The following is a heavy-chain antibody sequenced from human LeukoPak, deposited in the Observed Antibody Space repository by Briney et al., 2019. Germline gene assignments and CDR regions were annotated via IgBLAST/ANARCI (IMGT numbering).Heavy chain of an antibody. D-gene: IGHD3-16*01. J-gene: IGHJ5*02. Sequence: GGSLRLSCAASGFTFSTYSMNWVRQAPGRGLEWVSSISSRSNIIYYADSVKGRFTISRDNAKNSLYLLMNSLRAEDTAVYYCGRDRNTVWNLDPWAKGTRVTVPS. CDR3: GRDRNTVWNLDP. CDR2: ISSRSNII. V-gene: IGHV3-21*06. CDR1: GFTFSTYS.